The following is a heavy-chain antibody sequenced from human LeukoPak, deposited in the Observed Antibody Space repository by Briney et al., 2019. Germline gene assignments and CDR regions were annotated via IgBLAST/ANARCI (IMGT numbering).Heavy chain of an antibody. D-gene: IGHD4-17*01. CDR2: IYTSGST. CDR1: GGSISSGSYY. J-gene: IGHJ5*02. V-gene: IGHV4-61*09. CDR3: ARENFGDRTYWFDP. Sequence: SETLSLTCTVSGGSISSGSYYWSWIRQPAGKGLEWIGHIYTSGSTSYNPSLKSRVTILVDTSKNQFSLKLSSVTAADTAVYYCARENFGDRTYWFDPWGQGTLVTVSS.